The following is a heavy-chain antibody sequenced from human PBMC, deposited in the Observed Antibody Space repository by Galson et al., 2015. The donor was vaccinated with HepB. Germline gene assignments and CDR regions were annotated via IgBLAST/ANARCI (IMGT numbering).Heavy chain of an antibody. CDR3: ARAKGVEPLTYYDYVWGSYRYCGWYFDL. J-gene: IGHJ2*01. D-gene: IGHD3-16*02. V-gene: IGHV1-2*02. CDR2: INPNSGGT. Sequence: SVKVSCKASGYTFTGYYMHWVRQAPGQGLEWMGWINPNSGGTNYAQKFQGRVTMTRDTSISTAYMELSRLRSDDTAVYYCARAKGVEPLTYYDYVWGSYRYCGWYFDLWGRGTLVTVSS. CDR1: GYTFTGYY.